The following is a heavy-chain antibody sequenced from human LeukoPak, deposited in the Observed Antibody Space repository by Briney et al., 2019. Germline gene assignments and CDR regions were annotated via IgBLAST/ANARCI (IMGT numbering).Heavy chain of an antibody. V-gene: IGHV3-7*01. Sequence: GGSLRLSCAASGFTFSDYWMGWVRQAPGKGLEWVANINQDGSENYYVDSVKGRFTISKDNAKNSLYLQMNSLRAEDTAVYYCTKGRSNHYWGQGTLVTVST. J-gene: IGHJ4*02. CDR1: GFTFSDYW. D-gene: IGHD3-10*01. CDR2: INQDGSEN. CDR3: TKGRSNHY.